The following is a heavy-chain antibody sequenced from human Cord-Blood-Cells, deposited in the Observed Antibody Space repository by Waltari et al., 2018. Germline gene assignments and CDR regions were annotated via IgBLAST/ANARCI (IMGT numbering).Heavy chain of an antibody. Sequence: QVQLVQSGAEVKKPGSSVKVSCKASGGTFSSYALSWVRQAPGQGLEWMGGIIPIFGTANYAQKFQGRVTITADESTSTAYMELSSLRSEDTAVHYCARARDFYCSGGSCYFDYWGQGTLVTVSS. V-gene: IGHV1-69*01. CDR3: ARARDFYCSGGSCYFDY. D-gene: IGHD2-15*01. J-gene: IGHJ4*02. CDR1: GGTFSSYA. CDR2: IIPIFGTA.